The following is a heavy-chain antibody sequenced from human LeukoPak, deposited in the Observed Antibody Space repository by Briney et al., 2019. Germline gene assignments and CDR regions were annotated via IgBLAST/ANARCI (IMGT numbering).Heavy chain of an antibody. Sequence: GGSLRLSCAASGFTFSSYAMSWVRQAPGKGLEWVSAISGSGGSTYYADSVKGRFTISRDNAKNSLYLQMNSLRAEDTAVYYCARINWGVGGSQDAFDIWGQGTMVTVSS. D-gene: IGHD7-27*01. CDR2: ISGSGGST. J-gene: IGHJ3*02. CDR1: GFTFSSYA. V-gene: IGHV3-23*01. CDR3: ARINWGVGGSQDAFDI.